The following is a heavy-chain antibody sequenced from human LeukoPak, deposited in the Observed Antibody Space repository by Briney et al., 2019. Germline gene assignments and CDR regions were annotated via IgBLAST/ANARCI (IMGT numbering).Heavy chain of an antibody. CDR3: ATYNYGLDAFDI. D-gene: IGHD5-18*01. V-gene: IGHV4-4*07. CDR1: GGSISSYY. CDR2: IYTSGST. J-gene: IGHJ3*02. Sequence: RTSETLSLTCTVSGGSISSYYWSWIRQPAGKGLEWIGRIYTSGSTNYNPSLKGRVPMPVDTSKNQFSLKLSSVTAADTAIYCCATYNYGLDAFDIWGRGTMVTVSS.